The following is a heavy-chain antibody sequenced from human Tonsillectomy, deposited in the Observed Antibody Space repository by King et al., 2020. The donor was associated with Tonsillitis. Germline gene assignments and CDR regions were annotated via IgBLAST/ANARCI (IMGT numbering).Heavy chain of an antibody. D-gene: IGHD2-21*02. J-gene: IGHJ4*02. CDR1: GFPFSTYA. V-gene: IGHV3-23*04. Sequence: VQLVESGGGLVQSGGSLRLSCAASGFPFSTYAMSWVRQAPGKGLEWVSVISGSGGGTYYADSVKGRFTISRDNSKNTLYLQMTSLRAEETAVYYCARRVTALDYWGQGTLVTVSS. CDR2: ISGSGGGT. CDR3: ARRVTALDY.